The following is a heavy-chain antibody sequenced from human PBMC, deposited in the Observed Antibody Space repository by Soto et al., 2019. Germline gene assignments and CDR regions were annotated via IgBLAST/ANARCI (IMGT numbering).Heavy chain of an antibody. CDR3: AHRGMTTVTYNWFDP. Sequence: QITLKESGPTLVKPTQTLTLTCTFSGFSLSTSGVGVGWIRQPPGKALEWLALIYWDDDKRYSPSLKSRLTINKDTSKNQVVLTMTNMDPVDTATYYCAHRGMTTVTYNWFDPWGQGTLVTVSS. J-gene: IGHJ5*02. D-gene: IGHD4-17*01. V-gene: IGHV2-5*02. CDR1: GFSLSTSGVG. CDR2: IYWDDDK.